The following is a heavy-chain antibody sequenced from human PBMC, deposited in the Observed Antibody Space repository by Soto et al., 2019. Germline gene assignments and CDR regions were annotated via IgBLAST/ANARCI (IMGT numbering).Heavy chain of an antibody. CDR1: GFTFSSHA. D-gene: IGHD2-15*01. V-gene: IGHV3-23*01. J-gene: IGHJ4*02. CDR2: VDGSGGDT. Sequence: GGSLRLSCAASGFTFSSHAIGWLRQAPGAGPEWVAFVDGSGGDTSYADSVKGRFTISRDNSDNSLSLHMNSLRAEDTGRYFCAKDIFAAAYAATSASDLWGQGTLVPVSS. CDR3: AKDIFAAAYAATSASDL.